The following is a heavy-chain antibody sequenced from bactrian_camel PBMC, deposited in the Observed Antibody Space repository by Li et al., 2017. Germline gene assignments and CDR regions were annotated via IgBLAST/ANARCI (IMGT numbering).Heavy chain of an antibody. J-gene: IGHJ6*01. Sequence: HVQLVESGGGSVQAGGSLRLSCAASGYTYNRNCMAWFRQAPGKEREGVARIATGSGNTYYADSVKGRFTISQENHKNTLVLQMNTLKPEDTATYYCAARGPYCYTKLSVRDFTYWGQGTQVTVS. CDR1: GYTYNRNC. D-gene: IGHD2*01. CDR2: IATGSGNT. CDR3: AARGPYCYTKLSVRDFTY. V-gene: IGHV3S1*01.